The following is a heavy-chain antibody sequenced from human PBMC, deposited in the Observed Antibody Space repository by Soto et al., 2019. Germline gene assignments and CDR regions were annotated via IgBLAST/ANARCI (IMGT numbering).Heavy chain of an antibody. CDR2: IYYSGST. V-gene: IGHV4-59*01. CDR1: GVSISSYY. CDR3: ARESGSYDPLDY. D-gene: IGHD1-26*01. J-gene: IGHJ4*02. Sequence: PWETLSLTCTVSGVSISSYYWSWIRQPPGKGLEWIGYIYYSGSTRYNPSLKSRVTISIATSKSQFSMKMTSVTAADTAMYYCARESGSYDPLDYWGQGTLVTVSS.